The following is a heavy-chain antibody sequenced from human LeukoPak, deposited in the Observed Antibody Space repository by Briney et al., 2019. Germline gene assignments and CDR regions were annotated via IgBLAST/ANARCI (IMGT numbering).Heavy chain of an antibody. J-gene: IGHJ6*03. CDR3: ARAERQLTYYYYYYMDV. V-gene: IGHV1-69*05. CDR1: GGTFGSYA. D-gene: IGHD1-1*01. CDR2: IIPIFGTA. Sequence: ASVKVSCKASGGTFGSYAISWVRQAPGQGLEWMGGIIPIFGTANYAQKFQGRVTITTDESTSTAYMELSSLRSEDTAVYYCARAERQLTYYYYYYMDVWGKGTTVTVSS.